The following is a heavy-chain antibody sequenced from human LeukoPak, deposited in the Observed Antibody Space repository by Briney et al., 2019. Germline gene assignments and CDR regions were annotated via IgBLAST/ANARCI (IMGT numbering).Heavy chain of an antibody. D-gene: IGHD5-18*01. CDR3: ARVREMGYSYGPYFGY. J-gene: IGHJ4*02. CDR1: GFTFSDYY. CDR2: ISSSGSTI. V-gene: IGHV3-11*04. Sequence: GGSLRLSCAASGFTFSDYYMSWIRQAPGKGLEWVSYISSSGSTIYYADSVKGRFTISRDNAKNSLYLQMNSLRAEDTAVYYCARVREMGYSYGPYFGYWGQGTLVTVSS.